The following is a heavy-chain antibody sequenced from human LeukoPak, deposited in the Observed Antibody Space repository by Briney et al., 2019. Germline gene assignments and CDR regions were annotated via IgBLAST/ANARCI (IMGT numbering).Heavy chain of an antibody. CDR3: ARGSGIAVAGTGLD. V-gene: IGHV4-59*08. J-gene: IGHJ4*02. D-gene: IGHD6-19*01. CDR1: GGTMSSYY. Sequence: SETLSLTCTVSGGTMSSYYWSWIRQPPGRGLEWIGYIFYTGTTDYNPSLKSRVTISLETSKNQFSLKLNSVTAADTAVYYCARGSGIAVAGTGLDWGQGTLVTVSS. CDR2: IFYTGTT.